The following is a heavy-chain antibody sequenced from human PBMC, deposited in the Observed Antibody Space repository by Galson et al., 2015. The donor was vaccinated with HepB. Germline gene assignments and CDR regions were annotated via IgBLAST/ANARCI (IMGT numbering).Heavy chain of an antibody. D-gene: IGHD4-17*01. V-gene: IGHV3-23*01. J-gene: IGHJ4*02. CDR3: ARISLTTSQFDY. Sequence: SLRLSCAASGFTFSSYAMGWVRQAPGEGLEWVSSVDAGGGNIFYADSVKGRFTVSRDNSQNTLYLQMNSLRAEDTATYYCARISLTTSQFDYWGQGTLVTVSS. CDR1: GFTFSSYA. CDR2: VDAGGGNI.